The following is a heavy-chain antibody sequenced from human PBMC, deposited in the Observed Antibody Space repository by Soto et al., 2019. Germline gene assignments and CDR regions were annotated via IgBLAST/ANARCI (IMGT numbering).Heavy chain of an antibody. CDR1: GGSISSGGYY. CDR3: ARGGSSSPYFDS. V-gene: IGHV4-31*03. Sequence: QVQLQESGPGLVKPSQTLSLTCTVSGGSISSGGYYWSWIRQHPGKGLEWIGYIYYSGSTYYNPSLKSRVTISVDTSKNQFSLKLSSVTAADTTVYYCARGGSSSPYFDSWGQGTLVTVSS. CDR2: IYYSGST. D-gene: IGHD6-13*01. J-gene: IGHJ4*02.